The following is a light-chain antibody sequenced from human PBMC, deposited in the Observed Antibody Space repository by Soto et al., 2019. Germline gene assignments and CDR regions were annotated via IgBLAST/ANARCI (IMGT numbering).Light chain of an antibody. J-gene: IGLJ1*01. V-gene: IGLV2-14*01. CDR1: TSDVGGYNY. CDR3: LSKTSNISYV. Sequence: QSVLTQPASVSGSPGQSIAISCTGTTSDVGGYNYVSWYQQHPGKVPKLLIHEVSNRPSGVSNRFSGSKSGNTASLTISGLQAEDEADYYCLSKTSNISYVFGTGTKV. CDR2: EVS.